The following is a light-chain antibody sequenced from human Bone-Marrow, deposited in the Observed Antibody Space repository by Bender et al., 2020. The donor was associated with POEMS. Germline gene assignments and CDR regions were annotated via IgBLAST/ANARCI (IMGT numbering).Light chain of an antibody. CDR2: SNS. CDR3: QSYDSSLSGSRV. CDR1: SSNIGAGYD. Sequence: QSVLTQPPSVSGAPGQRVTISCTGSSSNIGAGYDVHWYQQLPGTAPKLLINSNSNRPSGVSDRFSGSKSGTSASLAITGLLAEDEGHYYCQSYDSSLSGSRVFGGGTKLTVL. J-gene: IGLJ3*02. V-gene: IGLV1-40*01.